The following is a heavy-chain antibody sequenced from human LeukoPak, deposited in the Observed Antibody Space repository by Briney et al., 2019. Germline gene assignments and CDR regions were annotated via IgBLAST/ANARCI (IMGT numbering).Heavy chain of an antibody. CDR1: GFIFTSYW. Sequence: GGSLRLSCAASGFIFTSYWMHWVRQAPGKGLLWVTRINSYGGITDYADSVKGRFTISRDTAKNTLYLQMNSMRAEATAVYYCAREVSSSFDYWGQGTPVTVSS. D-gene: IGHD6-13*01. V-gene: IGHV3-74*01. J-gene: IGHJ4*02. CDR2: INSYGGIT. CDR3: AREVSSSFDY.